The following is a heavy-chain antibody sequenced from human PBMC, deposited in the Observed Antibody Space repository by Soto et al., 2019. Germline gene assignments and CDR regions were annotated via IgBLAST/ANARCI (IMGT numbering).Heavy chain of an antibody. CDR2: IWYDGSNK. CDR3: ARDVVYYGSSGYYYAIDY. D-gene: IGHD3-22*01. CDR1: GFTFSSYG. J-gene: IGHJ4*02. V-gene: IGHV3-33*01. Sequence: GGSLRLSCAASGFTFSSYGMHWVRQAPGKGLEWVAVIWYDGSNKYYADSVKGRFTISRDNSKNTLYLQMNSLRAEDTAVYYCARDVVYYGSSGYYYAIDYWGQGTLVTVSS.